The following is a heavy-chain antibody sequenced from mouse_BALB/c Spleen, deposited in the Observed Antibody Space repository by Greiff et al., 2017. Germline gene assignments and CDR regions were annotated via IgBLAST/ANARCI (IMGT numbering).Heavy chain of an antibody. J-gene: IGHJ3*01. CDR2: IWAGGST. CDR1: GFSLTSYG. V-gene: IGHV2-9*02. D-gene: IGHD3-3*01. CDR3: ARALGRDRWFAY. Sequence: VQLQQSGPGLVAPSQSLSITCTVSGFSLTSYGVHWVRQPPGKGLEWLGVIWAGGSTNYNSALMSRLSISKDNSKSQVFLKMNSLQTDDTAMYYCARALGRDRWFAYWGQGTLVTVSA.